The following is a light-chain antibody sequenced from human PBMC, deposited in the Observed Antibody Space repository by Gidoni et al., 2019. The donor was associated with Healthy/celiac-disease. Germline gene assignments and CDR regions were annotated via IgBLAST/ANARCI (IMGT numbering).Light chain of an antibody. Sequence: EIVLTQSPATLSLSPGERATLSCRASQSVSSYLAWYHRKPGQAPRLLIYDASNRATGIPARFSGSGSGTDFTLTISSLEPEDFAVYYCQQRSNWPPGFTFGPGTKVDIK. CDR1: QSVSSY. CDR3: QQRSNWPPGFT. V-gene: IGKV3-11*01. J-gene: IGKJ3*01. CDR2: DAS.